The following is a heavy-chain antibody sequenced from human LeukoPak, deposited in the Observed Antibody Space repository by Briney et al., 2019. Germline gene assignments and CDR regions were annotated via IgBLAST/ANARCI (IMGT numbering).Heavy chain of an antibody. J-gene: IGHJ3*02. D-gene: IGHD3-10*01. Sequence: ASVKVSCKASGGTFSSYVISWVRQAPGQGLEWMGGIIPIFGTANYAQKFQGRVTITADESTSTAYMELSSLRSEDTAVYYCARDGYYGSGPLWGSAFDIWGQGTMVTVSS. V-gene: IGHV1-69*13. CDR3: ARDGYYGSGPLWGSAFDI. CDR1: GGTFSSYV. CDR2: IIPIFGTA.